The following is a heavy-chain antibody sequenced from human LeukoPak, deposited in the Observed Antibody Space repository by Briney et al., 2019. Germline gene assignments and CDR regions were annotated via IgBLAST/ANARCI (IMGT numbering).Heavy chain of an antibody. CDR1: GFTFSSYA. CDR3: ARDRIGLDALDI. CDR2: IRTDGLET. J-gene: IGHJ3*02. Sequence: GGSLRLSCAASGFTFSSYAMHWVRQAPGKGLVWVSRIRTDGLETSYADSVKGRFTISRVNSNNTLYLQINSLRAEDTAVYYCARDRIGLDALDIWGQGTMVTVSS. V-gene: IGHV3-74*01. D-gene: IGHD3/OR15-3a*01.